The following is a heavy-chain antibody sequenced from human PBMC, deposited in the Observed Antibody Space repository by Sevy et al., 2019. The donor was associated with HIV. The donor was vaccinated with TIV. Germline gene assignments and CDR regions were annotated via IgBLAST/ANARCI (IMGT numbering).Heavy chain of an antibody. V-gene: IGHV1-18*01. CDR2: ISGYNGNT. D-gene: IGHD3-22*01. CDR1: GYTFTNYG. Sequence: ASVKVSCKASGYTFTNYGITWVRQAPGQGLEWMGGISGYNGNTKYAQNLQGRVTMTTDTSTSTAYMELRSLRSDDTAVYYCAREQSFSLIIVDLDYWGQRTLVTVSS. CDR3: AREQSFSLIIVDLDY. J-gene: IGHJ4*02.